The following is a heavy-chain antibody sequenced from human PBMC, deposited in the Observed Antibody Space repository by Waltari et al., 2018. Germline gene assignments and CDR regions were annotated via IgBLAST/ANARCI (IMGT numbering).Heavy chain of an antibody. CDR1: GGSISSHY. V-gene: IGHV4-59*11. Sequence: QVQLQESGPGLVKPSETLSLTCTVSGGSISSHYWSWIRQPPGKGLEWIGYIYYSGSTNYNPSLKSRVTISVDTSKNQFSLKLSSVTAADTAVYYCARVVGATTLYYFDYWGQGTLVTVSS. CDR3: ARVVGATTLYYFDY. D-gene: IGHD1-26*01. CDR2: IYYSGST. J-gene: IGHJ4*02.